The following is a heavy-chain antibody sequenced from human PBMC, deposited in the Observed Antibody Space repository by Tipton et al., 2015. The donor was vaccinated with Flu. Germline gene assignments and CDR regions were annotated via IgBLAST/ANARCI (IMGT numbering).Heavy chain of an antibody. V-gene: IGHV4-59*12. Sequence: TLSLTCTVSGGSISTYYWSWIRQPPRKGLEWIGYIYYSGSTNYNPSLKSRVTISVDTSKNQFSLKLSSVTAADTAVYYCARDPATDDYGLGSHFDGMDVWGQGTTVTVSS. CDR3: ARDPATDDYGLGSHFDGMDV. J-gene: IGHJ6*02. D-gene: IGHD3-10*01. CDR2: IYYSGST. CDR1: GGSISTYY.